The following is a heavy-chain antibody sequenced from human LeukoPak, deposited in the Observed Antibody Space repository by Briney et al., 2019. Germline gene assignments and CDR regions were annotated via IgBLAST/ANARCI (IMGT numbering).Heavy chain of an antibody. CDR1: GFTFSTYG. V-gene: IGHV3-23*01. CDR2: VSPSGDIT. J-gene: IGHJ4*02. Sequence: PGGSLRLSCAASGFTFSTYGMNWVRQAPGKGLEWVSGVSPSGDITYYADSVKGRFTISRDNSKNTLYLQMNSLRAEDTAVYYCAKDRSGSYDWGQGTLVTVSS. D-gene: IGHD1-26*01. CDR3: AKDRSGSYD.